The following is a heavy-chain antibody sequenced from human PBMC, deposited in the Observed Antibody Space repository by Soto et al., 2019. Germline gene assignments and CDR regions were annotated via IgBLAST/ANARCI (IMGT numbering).Heavy chain of an antibody. CDR2: INSEGSST. J-gene: IGHJ5*02. Sequence: EVQLVESGGGLVQPGGSLRLSCAASGFTFSSYWMHWVRQAPGKGLVWVSSINSEGSSTSYADSVKGRFTISRDNAKNTLYLQMNSLGAEDTAVYYCAREMVGATAWFDPWGQGTLVTVSS. V-gene: IGHV3-74*01. CDR3: AREMVGATAWFDP. D-gene: IGHD1-26*01. CDR1: GFTFSSYW.